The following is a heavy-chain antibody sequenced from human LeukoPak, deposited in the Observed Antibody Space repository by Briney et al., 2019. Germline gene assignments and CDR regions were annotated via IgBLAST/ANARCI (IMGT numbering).Heavy chain of an antibody. CDR3: ATEPYSGSYYRGRAFDI. J-gene: IGHJ3*02. CDR2: FDPEDGET. D-gene: IGHD1-26*01. CDR1: GYTLTELS. V-gene: IGHV1-24*01. Sequence: ASVKVSCTVSGYTLTELSMHWVRQAPGKGLEWMGGFDPEDGETIYAQKFQGRVTMTEDTSTDTAYMELSSLRSEDTAVYYCATEPYSGSYYRGRAFDIWGQGTMVTVS.